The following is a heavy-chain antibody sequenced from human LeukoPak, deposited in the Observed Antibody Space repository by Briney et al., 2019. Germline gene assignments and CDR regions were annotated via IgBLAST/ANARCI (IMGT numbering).Heavy chain of an antibody. CDR1: GYSFTSYG. J-gene: IGHJ4*02. CDR3: ARALSDDFWSSYQDS. V-gene: IGHV1-18*01. CDR2: ISGYNGNT. D-gene: IGHD3-3*01. Sequence: ASVKVSCKTSGYSFTSYGISWVRQAPEQGLEWMGWISGYNGNTTYAPNLQGRVTLTTDASTSTAYLDLRSLRSDDTAVYYCARALSDDFWSSYQDSWGQGTLVTVSS.